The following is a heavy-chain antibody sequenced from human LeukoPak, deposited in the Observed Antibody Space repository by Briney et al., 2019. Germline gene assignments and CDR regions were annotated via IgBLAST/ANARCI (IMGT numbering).Heavy chain of an antibody. CDR1: GFTFSSYA. Sequence: GGSLRLSCAASGFTFSSYAMSWVRQAPGKGLEWVSAISGSGDSTNYADSVKGRFTISRDNSKNTLYLQMNSLRAEDTAVYYCAKKKWNYYDSSGYYFDYWGQGTLVTVSS. CDR3: AKKKWNYYDSSGYYFDY. D-gene: IGHD3-22*01. CDR2: ISGSGDST. V-gene: IGHV3-23*01. J-gene: IGHJ4*02.